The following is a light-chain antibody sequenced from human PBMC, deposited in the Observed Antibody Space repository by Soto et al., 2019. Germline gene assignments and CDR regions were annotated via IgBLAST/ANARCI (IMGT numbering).Light chain of an antibody. V-gene: IGLV2-14*01. CDR3: SSFTYSRTYV. Sequence: QSALIQPASVSGSPGQSITISCTGTSSDVGGYNYVSWYQQHPGKAPKLMIFEVSNRPSGVSIRFSGSRSGNTASLTISGLQAEDEADYYCSSFTYSRTYVFGTGTKVTVL. J-gene: IGLJ1*01. CDR1: SSDVGGYNY. CDR2: EVS.